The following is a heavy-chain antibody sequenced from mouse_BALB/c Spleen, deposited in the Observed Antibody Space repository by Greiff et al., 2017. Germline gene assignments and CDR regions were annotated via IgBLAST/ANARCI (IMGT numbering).Heavy chain of an antibody. CDR3: ARRMGGNYFDY. CDR1: GYAFTNYL. Sequence: QVQLQQSGAELVRPGTSVKVSCKASGYAFTNYLIEWVKQRPGQGLEWIGVINPGSGGTNYNEKFKGNATLTADKSSSTAYMQLSSLTSDDSAVYFCARRMGGNYFDYWGQGTTLTVSS. J-gene: IGHJ2*01. V-gene: IGHV1-54*01. CDR2: INPGSGGT.